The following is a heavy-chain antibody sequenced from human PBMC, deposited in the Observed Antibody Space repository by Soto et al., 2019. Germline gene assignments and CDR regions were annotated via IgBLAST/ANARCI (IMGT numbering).Heavy chain of an antibody. J-gene: IGHJ3*02. V-gene: IGHV3-9*01. D-gene: IGHD3-16*02. CDR1: GFTFYDYA. Sequence: GGSLRLSCAASGFTFYDYAMHWFRQAPGKGLEWVSGISWNSGSIGYADSVKGRFTISRDNAKNSLYLQMNSLRAEDTALYYCAKGIMITFGGVIALDAFDIWGQGTMVTVSS. CDR2: ISWNSGSI. CDR3: AKGIMITFGGVIALDAFDI.